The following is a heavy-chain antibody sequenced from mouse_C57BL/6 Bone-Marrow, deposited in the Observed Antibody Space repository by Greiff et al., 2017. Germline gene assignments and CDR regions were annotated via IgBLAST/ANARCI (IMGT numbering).Heavy chain of an antibody. J-gene: IGHJ2*01. D-gene: IGHD1-1*01. CDR1: GFNIKDDY. Sequence: VQLQQSGAGLVRPGASVKLSCTASGFNIKDDYMHWVKQRPEQGLEWIGWIDPENGDTEYASKFQGKATITADPSSNTAYLQLRSLTSEDTAVYYCTDYYGSSFDYWGQGTTLTVSS. V-gene: IGHV14-4*01. CDR3: TDYYGSSFDY. CDR2: IDPENGDT.